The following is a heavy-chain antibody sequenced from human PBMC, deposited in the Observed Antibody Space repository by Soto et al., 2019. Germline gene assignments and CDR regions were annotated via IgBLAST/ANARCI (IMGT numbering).Heavy chain of an antibody. CDR1: GFTFSSFW. V-gene: IGHV3-7*03. CDR3: VRDRRYGSGTLSKYYGMDV. CDR2: IKQDGTEK. Sequence: HPGGSLRLSCEVSGFTFSSFWMSWARHAPRRGLEWVANIKQDGTEKNYVDSVKGRFTISRDNARNSLYLQMDSLRAEDTALYFCVRDRRYGSGTLSKYYGMDVRGQGTTVTVSS. J-gene: IGHJ6*02. D-gene: IGHD3-10*01.